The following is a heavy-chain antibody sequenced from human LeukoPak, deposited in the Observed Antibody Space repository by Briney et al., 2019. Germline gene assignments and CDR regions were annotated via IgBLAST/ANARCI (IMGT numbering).Heavy chain of an antibody. CDR3: AKQPTRVGGSFDY. J-gene: IGHJ4*02. D-gene: IGHD3-16*01. CDR2: ISGSGGST. CDR1: GFTFSSYE. Sequence: GGSLRLSCAASGFTFSSYEMNWVRQAPGKGLEWVSAISGSGGSTYYADSVKGRFTISRDNSKNTLYLQMNSLRAEDTAVYYCAKQPTRVGGSFDYWGQGTLVTVSS. V-gene: IGHV3-23*01.